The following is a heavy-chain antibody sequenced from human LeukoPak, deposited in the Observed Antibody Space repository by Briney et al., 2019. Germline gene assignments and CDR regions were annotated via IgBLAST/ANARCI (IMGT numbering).Heavy chain of an antibody. Sequence: SPSETLSLTCTVSGGSISSSSYYWGWIRQPPGKGLEWIGSIYYSGTTYYNPSLKSRVTISVDTSKNQFSLKLSSVTAADTAVYYCARDQGIAAAGYFDYWGQGTLVTVSS. CDR3: ARDQGIAAAGYFDY. J-gene: IGHJ4*02. D-gene: IGHD6-13*01. CDR1: GGSISSSSYY. CDR2: IYYSGTT. V-gene: IGHV4-39*07.